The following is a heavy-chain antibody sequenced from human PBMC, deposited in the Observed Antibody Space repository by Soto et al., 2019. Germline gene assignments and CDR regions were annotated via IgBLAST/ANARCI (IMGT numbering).Heavy chain of an antibody. V-gene: IGHV3-23*01. Sequence: EVQLLESGGGLVQPGGSLRLSCAASGFAFSSYAMSWVRQAPGKGLEWVSAISGSGGSTYYADSVKGRFTISRDNSKNTLYLQMNSLRAEDTAVYYCAKDYRLRFLVWLLNDWGQGTLVTVSS. J-gene: IGHJ4*02. CDR1: GFAFSSYA. CDR3: AKDYRLRFLVWLLND. D-gene: IGHD3-3*01. CDR2: ISGSGGST.